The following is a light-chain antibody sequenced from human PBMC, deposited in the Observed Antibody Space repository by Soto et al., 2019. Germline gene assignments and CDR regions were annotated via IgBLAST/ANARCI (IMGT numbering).Light chain of an antibody. J-gene: IGLJ3*02. V-gene: IGLV2-14*01. Sequence: QSVLTQPASVSGSPGQSITISCTGASSDVGDYNYVSWYQEHPGQAPKLIIFEVTTRPSGASDRFSGSRSGNTASLTISGLQAEDEADYYCLSHTGSRTLFGGGTQLTVL. CDR1: SSDVGDYNY. CDR3: LSHTGSRTL. CDR2: EVT.